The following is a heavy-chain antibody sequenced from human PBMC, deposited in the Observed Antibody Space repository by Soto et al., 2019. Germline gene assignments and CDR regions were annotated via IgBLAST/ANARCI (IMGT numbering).Heavy chain of an antibody. V-gene: IGHV3-48*01. J-gene: IGHJ6*03. CDR3: ARGGGSADYYYMDV. D-gene: IGHD3-16*01. CDR1: GFTFSRSP. CDR2: ISSRSGTI. Sequence: GGYLRLSCAASGFTFSRSPMNWVRQAPGKGLEWISYISSRSGTIDYADSLKGRFTISRGNAKNSLYLLMNSLRAEDTAVYYCARGGGSADYYYMDVWGKGPSVTVSS.